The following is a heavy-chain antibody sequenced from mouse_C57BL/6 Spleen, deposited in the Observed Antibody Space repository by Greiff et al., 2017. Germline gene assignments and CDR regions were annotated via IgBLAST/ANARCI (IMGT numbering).Heavy chain of an antibody. Sequence: EVKLVESGPGLVKPSQSLSLTCSVTGYSITSGYYWNWIRQFPGNKLEWMGYISYDGSNNYNPSLKNRISITRDPSKNQFFLKLNSVTTEDTATYYCARGGTYFDVWGTGTTVTVSS. CDR1: GYSITSGYY. CDR2: ISYDGSN. V-gene: IGHV3-6*01. CDR3: ARGGTYFDV. D-gene: IGHD3-3*01. J-gene: IGHJ1*03.